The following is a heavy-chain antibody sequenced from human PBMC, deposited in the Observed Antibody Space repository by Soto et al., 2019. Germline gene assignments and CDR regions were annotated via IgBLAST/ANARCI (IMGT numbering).Heavy chain of an antibody. CDR3: AREPPFTYYGSGLFDY. CDR1: GGSISSYY. V-gene: IGHV4-59*01. CDR2: IYYSGST. J-gene: IGHJ4*02. Sequence: QVQLQESGPGLVKPSETLSLTCTVSGGSISSYYWSWIRQPPGKGLEWIGYIYYSGSTNYNPSLKSRVTISVDTSKNQFSLKLSSVTAADTAVYYCAREPPFTYYGSGLFDYWGQGTLVTVSS. D-gene: IGHD3-10*01.